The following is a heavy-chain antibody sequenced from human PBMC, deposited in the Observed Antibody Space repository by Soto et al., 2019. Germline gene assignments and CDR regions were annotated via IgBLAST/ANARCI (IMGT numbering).Heavy chain of an antibody. D-gene: IGHD6-19*01. CDR1: GFSLSTSGVG. Sequence: QITLKESGPTLVKPTQTLTLTCTFSGFSLSTSGVGVGWIRQPPGKALEWLALIYWDDDKRYSPSLKSRLTITKDTSKNQVVLTMTNMDPVDTATYYCGLRNSSGWHYYFDYWGQGTLVTVSS. CDR3: GLRNSSGWHYYFDY. V-gene: IGHV2-5*02. J-gene: IGHJ4*02. CDR2: IYWDDDK.